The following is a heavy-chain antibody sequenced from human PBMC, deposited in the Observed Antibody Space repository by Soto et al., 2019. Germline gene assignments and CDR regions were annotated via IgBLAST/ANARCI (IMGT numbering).Heavy chain of an antibody. D-gene: IGHD3-22*01. CDR3: ARRISYDSSGYYFGMVFDI. Sequence: QVQLQESGPGLVKPSQTLSLTCTVSGGSISSGDYYWSWIRQPPGKGLEWIGYIYYSGSTYYNPSLKSRVTISVDTSKNQFSLKLSSVTAADTAVYYCARRISYDSSGYYFGMVFDIWGQGTMVTVSS. CDR1: GGSISSGDYY. V-gene: IGHV4-30-4*01. J-gene: IGHJ3*02. CDR2: IYYSGST.